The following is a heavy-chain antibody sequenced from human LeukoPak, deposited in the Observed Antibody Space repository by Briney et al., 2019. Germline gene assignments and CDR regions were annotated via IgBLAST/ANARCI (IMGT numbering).Heavy chain of an antibody. CDR1: GFTFSTYW. D-gene: IGHD3-9*01. Sequence: PAGGSLRLSCAASGFTFSTYWMHWVRQAPGKGLVWVSRIKSDGSSTTYADSVKGRFTISRDNAKNTLFLQMNSLRAEDMAVYYCARDRLAVMDYWGQGTLVTVSS. CDR3: ARDRLAVMDY. J-gene: IGHJ4*02. V-gene: IGHV3-74*01. CDR2: IKSDGSST.